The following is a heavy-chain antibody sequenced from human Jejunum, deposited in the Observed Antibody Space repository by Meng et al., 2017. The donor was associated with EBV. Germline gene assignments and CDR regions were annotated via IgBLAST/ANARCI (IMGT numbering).Heavy chain of an antibody. CDR1: GWSVSDYY. D-gene: IGHD3-10*01. V-gene: IGHV4-34*01. CDR2: INHGGGA. J-gene: IGHJ5*02. CDR3: ARLGGYASGTYYPIDP. Sequence: QVQRQQWGAGLLKPSETLSLICAVYGWSVSDYYWTWISQPPGKGLEWIGEINHGGGAIYNPSLKSRVTISVSMSKNQFSLKLSSVTAADTAVYYCARLGGYASGTYYPIDPWGQGTLVTVSS.